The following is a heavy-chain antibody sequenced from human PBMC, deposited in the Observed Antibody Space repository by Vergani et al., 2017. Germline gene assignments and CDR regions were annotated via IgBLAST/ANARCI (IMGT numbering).Heavy chain of an antibody. CDR2: IYYIGST. CDR3: ARGGYDPYYVDY. J-gene: IGHJ4*02. D-gene: IGHD5-12*01. V-gene: IGHV4-59*01. CDR1: GGSISSYY. Sequence: QVQLQESGPGLVKPSETLSLTCTVPGGSISSYYWSWIRHPPGKGREWFGYIYYIGSTNYNPPLKSRVTISVDTSKNQFSLKLSSVTAADTAVYYCARGGYDPYYVDYWGQGTLVTVSS.